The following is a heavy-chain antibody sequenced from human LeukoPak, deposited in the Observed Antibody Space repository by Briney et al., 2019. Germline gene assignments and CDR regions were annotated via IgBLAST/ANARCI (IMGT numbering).Heavy chain of an antibody. Sequence: PGGSLRLSCAASGFTFSSYSMNWVRQAPGKGLEWVSSISSSSSYIYYADSVKGRFTISRDNAKNSLYLQMNSLRAEDTAVYYCARVAHYMSIAVAGRGTTADYWGQGTLVTVSS. CDR2: ISSSSSYI. D-gene: IGHD6-19*01. J-gene: IGHJ4*02. V-gene: IGHV3-21*01. CDR3: ARVAHYMSIAVAGRGTTADY. CDR1: GFTFSSYS.